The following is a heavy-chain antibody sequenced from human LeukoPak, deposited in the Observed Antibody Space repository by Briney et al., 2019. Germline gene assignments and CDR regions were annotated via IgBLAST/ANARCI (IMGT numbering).Heavy chain of an antibody. V-gene: IGHV4-59*01. CDR1: GGSISSYC. CDR2: ICNSGST. Sequence: PSETLSLTCTVSGGSISSYCWSWTRQPPGKGLEWIGCICNSGSTNYNPSLKSRVTISVDTSKNQFSLKLRSVTAADTAVYYCARNFGVVTPWHFDYWGQGSLVTVSS. J-gene: IGHJ4*02. D-gene: IGHD3-3*01. CDR3: ARNFGVVTPWHFDY.